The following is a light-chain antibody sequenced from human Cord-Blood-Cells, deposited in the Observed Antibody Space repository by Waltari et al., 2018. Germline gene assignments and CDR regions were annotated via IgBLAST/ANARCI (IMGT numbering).Light chain of an antibody. CDR1: RRDVGRYNL. Sequence: QSALTQPASVSGSPGQSITIPCPGTRRDVGRYNLVSWYQQHPGKAPKLRIYEGSKRPSGVSNRFSGSKSGNTASLTISGLQAEDEADYYCCSYAGSSTLVFGGGTKLTVL. CDR2: EGS. V-gene: IGLV2-23*01. J-gene: IGLJ3*02. CDR3: CSYAGSSTLV.